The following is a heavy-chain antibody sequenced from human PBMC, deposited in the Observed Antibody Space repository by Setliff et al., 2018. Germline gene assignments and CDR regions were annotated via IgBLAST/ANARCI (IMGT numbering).Heavy chain of an antibody. CDR3: ARDADNYDTSENPIFDY. Sequence: ASVKVSCKGSGYILSSYGISWVRQAPGQGLEWMAYINAYNGDTYYAENLQVRVTVSTDTSTTTTYMELRNLRSDDTAVYYCARDADNYDTSENPIFDYWGQGTLVTVSS. V-gene: IGHV1-18*01. CDR2: INAYNGDT. D-gene: IGHD3-22*01. CDR1: GYILSSYG. J-gene: IGHJ4*02.